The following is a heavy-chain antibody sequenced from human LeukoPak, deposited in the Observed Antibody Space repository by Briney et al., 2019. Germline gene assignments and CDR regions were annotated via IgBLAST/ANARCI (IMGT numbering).Heavy chain of an antibody. CDR1: GFNFDDYA. Sequence: PGGSLRLSCAAPGFNFDDYAMHWVRQAPGKGLEWVSLINTDWISKSYADSVKGRFTISRDNAKNTLYLQMNSLRAEDTAVYYCARGLRYFDWFRGDYYYYYMDVWGKGTTVTVSS. D-gene: IGHD3-9*01. CDR3: ARGLRYFDWFRGDYYYYYMDV. V-gene: IGHV3-74*01. J-gene: IGHJ6*03. CDR2: INTDWISK.